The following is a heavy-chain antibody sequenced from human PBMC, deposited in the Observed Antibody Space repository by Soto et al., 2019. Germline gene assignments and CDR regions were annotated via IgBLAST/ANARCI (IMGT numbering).Heavy chain of an antibody. V-gene: IGHV3-11*05. J-gene: IGHJ3*01. Sequence: QVQLVESGGGLVKPGGSLRRSCAASGCTFSDYYMSLIRQAPGKGLDWVSYISSSRSYTNYADSVKGRFTNSRDNAKKSFYMQMNSMRAEDTAVYYWARAGGLLWFGEPQACARWGQGTMVTVSS. CDR3: ARAGGLLWFGEPQACAR. D-gene: IGHD3-10*01. CDR2: ISSSRSYT. CDR1: GCTFSDYY.